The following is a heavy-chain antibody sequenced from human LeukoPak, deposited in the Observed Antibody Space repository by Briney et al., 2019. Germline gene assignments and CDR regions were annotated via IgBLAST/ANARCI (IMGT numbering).Heavy chain of an antibody. D-gene: IGHD4-23*01. V-gene: IGHV4-38-2*02. CDR2: IYHSGST. Sequence: PSETLSLTCTDSGYSINSISSTYYWGWVRQSPGKGQEWIGSIYHSGSTYYNPSLQSRVTISIDTSKNQFSLKLSSVTAADTAVYYCARLRVQNYGCNWGFDHWGQGILVTVSP. CDR1: GYSINSISSTYY. CDR3: ARLRVQNYGCNWGFDH. J-gene: IGHJ4*02.